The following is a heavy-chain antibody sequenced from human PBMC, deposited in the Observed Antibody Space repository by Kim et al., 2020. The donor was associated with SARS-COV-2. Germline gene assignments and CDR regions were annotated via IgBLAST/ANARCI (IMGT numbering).Heavy chain of an antibody. CDR1: GYIFTSYW. Sequence: GESLKISCQVSGYIFTSYWIAWVRQMPGKGLEWMGIIYPGDADTRYSPSFQGQVTISADKSITTAYLQWSSLKASDTAMYYCARQGYSYGPGDYWGQGTLVTVSS. CDR2: IYPGDADT. J-gene: IGHJ4*02. D-gene: IGHD5-18*01. V-gene: IGHV5-51*01. CDR3: ARQGYSYGPGDY.